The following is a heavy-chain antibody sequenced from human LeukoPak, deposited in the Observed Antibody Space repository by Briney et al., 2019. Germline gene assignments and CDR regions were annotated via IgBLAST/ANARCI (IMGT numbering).Heavy chain of an antibody. V-gene: IGHV3-23*01. Sequence: PGGSLRLSCAASGFTFSSYAMSWVRQAPGKGLEWVSAISGSGGSTYYADSVKGRFTISRDNSKNTLYLQMNSLRAEDTAVYYCAKYYDSSSYYYDAFDIWGQGTMVTVSS. CDR3: AKYYDSSSYYYDAFDI. D-gene: IGHD3-22*01. CDR1: GFTFSSYA. J-gene: IGHJ3*02. CDR2: ISGSGGST.